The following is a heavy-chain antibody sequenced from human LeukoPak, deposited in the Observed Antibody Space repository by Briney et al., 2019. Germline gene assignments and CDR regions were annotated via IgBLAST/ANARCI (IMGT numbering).Heavy chain of an antibody. CDR2: ISAYNGNT. V-gene: IGHV1-18*01. D-gene: IGHD1-26*01. CDR1: GYTFTSYG. Sequence: ASVKVSCKASGYTFTSYGISWVRQAPGQGLEWMGWISAYNGNTNYAQKLQGRVTMTTDTSTSTAYMELRSLRSDDTAMYYCARDFSSGSYLHYGMDVWGQGTTVTVSS. CDR3: ARDFSSGSYLHYGMDV. J-gene: IGHJ6*02.